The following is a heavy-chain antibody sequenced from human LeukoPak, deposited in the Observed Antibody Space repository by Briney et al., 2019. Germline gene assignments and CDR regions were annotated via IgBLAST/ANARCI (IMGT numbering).Heavy chain of an antibody. CDR1: GGSFSGYY. J-gene: IGHJ4*02. Sequence: SETLSLTCAVYGGSFSGYYWSWIRQPPGKGLEWIGEINHSGSTNYNPSLKSRVTISVDTSKNQFSLKLSSVTAADTAVYYCARGLDVTSNLLAVAGTGPFDYWGQGTLVTVSS. V-gene: IGHV4-34*01. D-gene: IGHD6-19*01. CDR2: INHSGST. CDR3: ARGLDVTSNLLAVAGTGPFDY.